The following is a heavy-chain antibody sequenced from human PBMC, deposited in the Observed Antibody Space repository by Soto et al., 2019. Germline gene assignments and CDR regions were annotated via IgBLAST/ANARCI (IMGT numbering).Heavy chain of an antibody. V-gene: IGHV3-7*01. CDR1: GFTFSTYL. CDR3: ARDFRGATSDY. J-gene: IGHJ4*02. Sequence: GGSLRLSCAAPGFTFSTYLLGCVRQAPRKGRGWWVHKKDDGNEKYCVDSVKGRFTISRDNHKDSLYMQMDSLRAENTAVYYCARDFRGATSDYGGQGTLVTVSS. CDR2: KKDDGNEK. D-gene: IGHD1-26*01.